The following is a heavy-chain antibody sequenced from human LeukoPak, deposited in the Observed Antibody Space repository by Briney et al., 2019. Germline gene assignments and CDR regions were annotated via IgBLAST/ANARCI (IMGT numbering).Heavy chain of an antibody. CDR3: ARGQDDRSGTFDY. D-gene: IGHD3-22*01. V-gene: IGHV4-61*01. CDR2: MSPSGTT. CDR1: GDSVSSGNYY. Sequence: SETLSLTCTVSGDSVSSGNYYLSWIRQPPGKGLDWITYMSPSGTTKYSPSLKSRVTTSVDTSRTQFSLRLSSVTAADTAVYYCARGQDDRSGTFDYWGQGILVTVSS. J-gene: IGHJ4*02.